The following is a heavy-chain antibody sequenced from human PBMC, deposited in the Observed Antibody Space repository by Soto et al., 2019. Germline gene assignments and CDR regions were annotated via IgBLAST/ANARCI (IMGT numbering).Heavy chain of an antibody. Sequence: GGSLRLSCAASGFTFSSYSMNWVRQAPGKGLEWVSSISSSSSYIYYADSVKGRFTISRDNAKNSLYLQMNSLRAEDTAVYYCARSFDSSSSYWYFDLWGRGTLVTVSS. V-gene: IGHV3-21*01. J-gene: IGHJ2*01. D-gene: IGHD6-6*01. CDR3: ARSFDSSSSYWYFDL. CDR2: ISSSSSYI. CDR1: GFTFSSYS.